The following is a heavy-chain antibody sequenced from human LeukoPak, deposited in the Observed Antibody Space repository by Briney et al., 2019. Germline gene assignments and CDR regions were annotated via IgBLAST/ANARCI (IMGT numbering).Heavy chain of an antibody. V-gene: IGHV4-59*01. CDR1: GSGGSISNYY. J-gene: IGHJ4*02. CDR3: ARGSGGKYYYDSSGYYPVDY. D-gene: IGHD3-22*01. Sequence: SETLSLTCTVSGSGGSISNYYWSWIRQPPGKGLEWIGYIYYSGNTNHNPSLKSRVTMSVDTSKNQLSLKLSSVTAADTAVYYCARGSGGKYYYDSSGYYPVDYWGQGTLVTVSS. CDR2: IYYSGNT.